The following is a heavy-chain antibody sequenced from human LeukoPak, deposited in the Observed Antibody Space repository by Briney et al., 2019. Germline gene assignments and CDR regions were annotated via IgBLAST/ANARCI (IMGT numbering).Heavy chain of an antibody. D-gene: IGHD2-2*01. CDR1: GFTFSTYG. CDR3: ASQYGYFDY. CDR2: ISYDGSNK. Sequence: GGSLRLSCAASGFTFSTYGMHWVRQAPGKGLEWVAVISYDGSNKYYADSVKGRFTISRGNSKNTLYLQMNSLRAEDTAVYYCASQYGYFDYWGQGTLVTVSS. V-gene: IGHV3-30*19. J-gene: IGHJ4*02.